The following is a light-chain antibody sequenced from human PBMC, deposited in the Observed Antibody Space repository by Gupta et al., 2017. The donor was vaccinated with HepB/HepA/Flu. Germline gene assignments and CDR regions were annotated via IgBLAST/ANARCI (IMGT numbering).Light chain of an antibody. CDR2: EDR. V-gene: IGLV3-10*01. CDR3: YSTDNTGHPL. J-gene: IGLJ2*01. Sequence: HELTQPTAVSVSPPQTTTIPCSGDILPRKYAFWYHQRPGHAPLLVIYEDRKRPSGIPERFSASSSGTVATLTISGAQVEDEGDYYCYSTDNTGHPLFGGGTKLSVL. CDR1: ILPRKY.